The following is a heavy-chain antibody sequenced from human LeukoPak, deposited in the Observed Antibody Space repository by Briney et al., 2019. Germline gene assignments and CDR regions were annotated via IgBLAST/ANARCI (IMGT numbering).Heavy chain of an antibody. V-gene: IGHV4-39*01. CDR2: MYYSGST. CDR3: ARHEVGGFTYGFSSYGHYFDS. J-gene: IGHJ4*02. Sequence: PSETLSLTCAVYGGSFSGYYWGWIRQPPGKGLEWIGSMYYSGSTYFNPSLESRVTISVDTSKNQFSLNLSSVSAADTALYYCARHEVGGFTYGFSSYGHYFDSWGQGTLVTVSS. D-gene: IGHD3-16*01. CDR1: GGSFSGYY.